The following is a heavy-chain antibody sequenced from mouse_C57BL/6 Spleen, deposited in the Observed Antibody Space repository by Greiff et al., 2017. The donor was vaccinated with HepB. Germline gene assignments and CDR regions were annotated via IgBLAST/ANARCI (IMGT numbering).Heavy chain of an antibody. J-gene: IGHJ4*01. CDR3: ARYDPRYAMDY. V-gene: IGHV1-80*01. CDR1: GYAFSSYW. Sequence: QVHVKQSGAELVKPGASVKISCKASGYAFSSYWMNWVKQRPGKGLEWIGQIYPGDGDTNYNGKFKGKATLTADKSSSTAYMQLSSLTSEDSAVYFCARYDPRYAMDYWGQGTSVTVSS. CDR2: IYPGDGDT. D-gene: IGHD2-12*01.